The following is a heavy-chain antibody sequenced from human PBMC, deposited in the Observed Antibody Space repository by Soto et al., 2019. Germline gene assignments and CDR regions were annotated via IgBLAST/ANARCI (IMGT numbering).Heavy chain of an antibody. D-gene: IGHD3-3*01. J-gene: IGHJ4*02. Sequence: ASVKVSCKASGYSFTSYPMHWVRQAPGQRLEWMGWIDPGNGNTKDSQNFRGRVTITRDTSATTAYMELSSLRSEDTAVYYRARDVYDFRTGYYGHYFDYWGQGTLVTVSS. CDR1: GYSFTSYP. CDR2: IDPGNGNT. CDR3: ARDVYDFRTGYYGHYFDY. V-gene: IGHV1-3*01.